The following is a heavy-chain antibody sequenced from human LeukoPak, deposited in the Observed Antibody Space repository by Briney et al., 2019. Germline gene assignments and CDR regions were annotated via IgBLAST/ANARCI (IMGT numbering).Heavy chain of an antibody. CDR1: GFTFSGSA. CDR3: TTSSYSGYDAFDI. D-gene: IGHD5-12*01. J-gene: IGHJ3*02. CDR2: IRSKANSYAT. V-gene: IGHV3-73*01. Sequence: PGGSLRLSCAASGFTFSGSAMHWVRQASGKGLEWVGRIRSKANSYATAFAASVKGRFTISIDDSKNTAYLQMNSLKTEDTAVYYCTTSSYSGYDAFDIWGQGTMVTVSS.